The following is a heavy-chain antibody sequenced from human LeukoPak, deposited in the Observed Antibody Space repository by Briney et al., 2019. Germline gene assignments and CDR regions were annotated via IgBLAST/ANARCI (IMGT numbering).Heavy chain of an antibody. V-gene: IGHV3-30-3*01. CDR3: AQSVDPHDAFDI. Sequence: PGGSLRLSCAASGFTFSSYAMHWVRQAPGKGLEWVAVISYDGSNKYYADSVKGRFTISRDNSKNTLYLQMNSLGAEDTAVYYCAQSVDPHDAFDIWGQGTMATVSS. CDR1: GFTFSSYA. D-gene: IGHD6-19*01. J-gene: IGHJ3*02. CDR2: ISYDGSNK.